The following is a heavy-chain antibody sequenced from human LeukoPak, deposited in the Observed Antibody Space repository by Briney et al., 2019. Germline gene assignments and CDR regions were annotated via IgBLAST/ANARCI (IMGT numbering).Heavy chain of an antibody. CDR1: GGSISGYY. V-gene: IGHV4-4*07. D-gene: IGHD6-13*01. CDR2: IYNSESI. CDR3: ARDRSSSYTRDWFDP. Sequence: SETLSLTCTVSGGSISGYYWSWIRQPAGKGLEWLGRIYNSESINYNPSLKSRVTMSIDTSKNQFSLKLNSVTAADTAVYYCARDRSSSYTRDWFDPWGQGVLVTVSS. J-gene: IGHJ5*02.